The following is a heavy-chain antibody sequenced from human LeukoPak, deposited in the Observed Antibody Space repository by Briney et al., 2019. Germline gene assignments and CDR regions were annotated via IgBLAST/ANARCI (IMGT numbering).Heavy chain of an antibody. CDR2: INHSGNT. CDR1: GGSFSGYY. V-gene: IGHV4-34*01. CDR3: HTGGYYYYYMDV. Sequence: SETLSLTCAVYGGSFSGYYWSWIRHPPGKGLEWIGEINHSGNTNYNPSLKSRVTISVDTSKNQFSLKLSSVTAADTAVYYCHTGGYYYYYMDVWGKGTTVTVSS. J-gene: IGHJ6*03. D-gene: IGHD3-10*01.